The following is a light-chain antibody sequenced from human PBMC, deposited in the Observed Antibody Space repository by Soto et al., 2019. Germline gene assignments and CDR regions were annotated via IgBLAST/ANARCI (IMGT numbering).Light chain of an antibody. J-gene: IGLJ2*01. CDR1: RSDVGAYNY. Sequence: QSALTQPPSASGSPGQSVTIYCTGTRSDVGAYNYVSWYQQHPGKAPKLMIYEVSKRPSGVPDRFSGSKSGNTASLTVAVLHAEDEAEYYCSAYAGSSNWVFGGGTKLTVL. V-gene: IGLV2-8*01. CDR3: SAYAGSSNWV. CDR2: EVS.